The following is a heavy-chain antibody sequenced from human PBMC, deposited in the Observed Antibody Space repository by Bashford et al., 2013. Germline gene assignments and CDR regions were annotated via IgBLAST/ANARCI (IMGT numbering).Heavy chain of an antibody. Sequence: GSLRLSCAASGFSFSSYEMNWVRQAPGKGLEWVSYISSSGSTIFYADSVKGRFTISRDNSKNTLYLQMNSLRAEDTAVYYCARDQMVYAIKYGMDVWGQGTTVTVSS. D-gene: IGHD2-8*01. CDR2: ISSSGSTI. J-gene: IGHJ6*02. CDR3: ARDQMVYAIKYGMDV. V-gene: IGHV3-48*03. CDR1: GFSFSSYE.